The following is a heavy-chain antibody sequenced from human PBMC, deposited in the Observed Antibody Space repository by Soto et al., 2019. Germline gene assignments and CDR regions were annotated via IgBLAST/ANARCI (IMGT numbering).Heavy chain of an antibody. CDR1: GGSISSSSYY. V-gene: IGHV4-39*01. Sequence: SETLSLTCTVSGGSISSSSYYWGWIRQPPGKGLEWIGSIYYSGSTYYNPSLKSRVTISVDTSKNQFSLKLSSVTAADTAVYYCARQGRPRYYDILTGYYLYWGQGTLVTVSS. CDR2: IYYSGST. CDR3: ARQGRPRYYDILTGYYLY. J-gene: IGHJ4*02. D-gene: IGHD3-9*01.